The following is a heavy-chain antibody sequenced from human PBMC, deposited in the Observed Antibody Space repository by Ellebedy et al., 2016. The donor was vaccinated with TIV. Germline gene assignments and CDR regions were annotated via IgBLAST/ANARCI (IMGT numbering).Heavy chain of an antibody. V-gene: IGHV3-48*01. D-gene: IGHD5-18*01. CDR2: ITSGSSTI. Sequence: PGGSLRLSCAASGFNLSTYSMNWVRQAPGKGLEWVSYITSGSSTIKYADSVKGRFTISRDNSKKTLYLQMHSLRADETAVYYCARASTPSYGCFDKWGQGTLVTVSS. CDR1: GFNLSTYS. J-gene: IGHJ4*02. CDR3: ARASTPSYGCFDK.